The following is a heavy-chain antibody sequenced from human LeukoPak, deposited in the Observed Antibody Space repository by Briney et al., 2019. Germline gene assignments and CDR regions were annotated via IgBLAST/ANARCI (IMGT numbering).Heavy chain of an antibody. D-gene: IGHD3-10*01. CDR1: GGSISSYY. J-gene: IGHJ5*02. CDR2: IYYSVST. V-gene: IGHV4-59*08. CDR3: ARSFGSGSYSWFDP. Sequence: SETLSLTCTVSGGSISSYYWSWILQPPGKGLEWIGYIYYSVSTNYNPSLKSRVTISVDTSKNQFSLKLSSVTAADTAVYYCARSFGSGSYSWFDPWGQGTLVTVSS.